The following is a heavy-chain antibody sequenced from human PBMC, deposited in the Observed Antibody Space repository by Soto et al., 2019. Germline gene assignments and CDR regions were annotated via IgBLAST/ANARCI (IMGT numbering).Heavy chain of an antibody. Sequence: ESGGGVVQPGRSLRLSCAASGFTFSSYGMHWVRQAPGKGLEWVAVISYDGSNKYYADSVKGRFTISRDNSKNTLYLQMNSLRAEDTAVYYCAKDPRGGWLPKSAFDIWGQGTMVTVSS. D-gene: IGHD6-19*01. V-gene: IGHV3-30*18. CDR2: ISYDGSNK. CDR1: GFTFSSYG. CDR3: AKDPRGGWLPKSAFDI. J-gene: IGHJ3*02.